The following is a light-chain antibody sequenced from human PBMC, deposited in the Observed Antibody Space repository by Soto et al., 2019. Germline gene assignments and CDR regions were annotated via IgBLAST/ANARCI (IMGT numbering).Light chain of an antibody. CDR2: DTS. CDR3: LLSYSGPRV. J-gene: IGLJ2*01. CDR1: TGAVTSGHY. Sequence: QAVVTQEPSLTVSPGGTVTLTCGSSTGAVTSGHYPYWFQQKPGQAPRTVIYDTSSKHSWTPARFSGSLLGGKAALTLSGAQPEDEAEYYCLLSYSGPRVFGGGTKLTVL. V-gene: IGLV7-46*01.